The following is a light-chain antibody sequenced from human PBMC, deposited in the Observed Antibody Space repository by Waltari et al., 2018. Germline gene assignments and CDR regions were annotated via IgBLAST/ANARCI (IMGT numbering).Light chain of an antibody. J-gene: IGKJ2*01. CDR1: PSVSSN. Sequence: IVMTPSPATLSVSPGDRATLSCRASPSVSSNLAWYQQKPGQAPRLLIYGASTRATGIPGRFSGSGSGTEFTLTISSLQSEDFAVYYCQQYYNWPPYTFGQGTKVEIK. CDR2: GAS. CDR3: QQYYNWPPYT. V-gene: IGKV3-15*01.